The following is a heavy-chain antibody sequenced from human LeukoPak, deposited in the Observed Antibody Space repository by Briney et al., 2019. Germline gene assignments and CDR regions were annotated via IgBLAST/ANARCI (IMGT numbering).Heavy chain of an antibody. CDR3: ARDDFDTAMVYNYFDP. J-gene: IGHJ5*02. CDR1: VYTFSGHY. Sequence: ASVKISCKASVYTFSGHYIHWVRQAPEQGLEWMGVMHPTGGSTNYAQRFEGRVTMTRDTSTSTVYMELRSLTSEDTAVYYCARDDFDTAMVYNYFDPWGQGTLVTVSS. CDR2: MHPTGGST. V-gene: IGHV1-46*01. D-gene: IGHD5-18*01.